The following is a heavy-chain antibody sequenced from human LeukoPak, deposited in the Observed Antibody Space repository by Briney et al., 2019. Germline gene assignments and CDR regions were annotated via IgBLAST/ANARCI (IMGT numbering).Heavy chain of an antibody. V-gene: IGHV3-23*01. Sequence: PGGSLRLSCAASGFTFSSYAMSWVRQAPGKGLEWVSAISGSGGSTYYADSVKGRFTISRDNSKNTLYLQMNSLRAEDTAVYYCAKDPPYDTYYYFWSGYFAYWGQGTLVTVSS. J-gene: IGHJ4*02. CDR2: ISGSGGST. D-gene: IGHD3-3*01. CDR3: AKDPPYDTYYYFWSGYFAY. CDR1: GFTFSSYA.